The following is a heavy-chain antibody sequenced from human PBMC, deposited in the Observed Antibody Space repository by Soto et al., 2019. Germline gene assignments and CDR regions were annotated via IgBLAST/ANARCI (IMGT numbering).Heavy chain of an antibody. CDR3: ARGTSHTDY. D-gene: IGHD2-2*01. CDR2: ISSSSNTI. CDR1: GFTFSSYS. V-gene: IGHV3-48*02. J-gene: IGHJ4*02. Sequence: LRLSCAASGFTFSSYSMSWVRQAPGKGLEWVSYISSSSNTIYYADSVKGRFTISRDNAKNSLYLQMNSLGDEDTAVYYCARGTSHTDYWGQRTLVTVSS.